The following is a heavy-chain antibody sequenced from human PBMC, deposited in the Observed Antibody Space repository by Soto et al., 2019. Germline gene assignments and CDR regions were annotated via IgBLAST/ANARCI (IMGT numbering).Heavy chain of an antibody. J-gene: IGHJ4*02. Sequence: QVQLQESGPGLVKPSETLSLTCTGSGGSISSYYWSWIRQPPGKGLESIGYIYYSETTNYNPSLKSRVTISVDTSKNQFSLKLSSVTAADTAVYYCATVAGGEDYWGQGTLVTVSS. CDR1: GGSISSYY. CDR2: IYYSETT. CDR3: ATVAGGEDY. V-gene: IGHV4-59*01. D-gene: IGHD6-13*01.